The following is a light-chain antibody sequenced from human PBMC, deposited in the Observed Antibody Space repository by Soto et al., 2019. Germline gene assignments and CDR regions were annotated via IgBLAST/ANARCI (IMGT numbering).Light chain of an antibody. V-gene: IGKV1-5*01. CDR2: DAS. Sequence: DIQMTQSPSSLSASVGDRVTITCRASQSLNNYLAWYQQTPGKAPKLMIYDASTLERGVPSRFSGTGSGTEFTLTISSLHPDDVATYYCQQYHRSSITFGQGTRLEIK. CDR3: QQYHRSSIT. CDR1: QSLNNY. J-gene: IGKJ5*01.